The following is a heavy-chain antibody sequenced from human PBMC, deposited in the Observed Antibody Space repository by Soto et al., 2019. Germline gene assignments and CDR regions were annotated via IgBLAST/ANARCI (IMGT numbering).Heavy chain of an antibody. CDR2: ISSSSSTI. Sequence: GGSLRLSCAASGFTFGSYSMNWVRQAPGKGLEWVSYISSSSSTIYYADSVKGRFTISRDNAKNSLYLQMNSLRDEDTAVYHCAREYLYRSGPAIHYWGQRTLGTVSS. CDR1: GFTFGSYS. CDR3: AREYLYRSGPAIHY. D-gene: IGHD6-19*01. J-gene: IGHJ4*02. V-gene: IGHV3-48*02.